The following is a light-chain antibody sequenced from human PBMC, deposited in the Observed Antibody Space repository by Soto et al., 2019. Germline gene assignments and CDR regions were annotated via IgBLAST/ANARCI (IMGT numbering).Light chain of an antibody. J-gene: IGLJ1*01. CDR2: EVT. Sequence: QSVLTQPPSVSGSPGQSITISCTGTSSDVGDYNRVSWYQHHPGKAPKLMIFEVTNRPSGISNRFSGSKSGNTASLTISGLQAEDEADYYCSSYTSSSTLVFGTGTKVTVL. V-gene: IGLV2-14*01. CDR3: SSYTSSSTLV. CDR1: SSDVGDYNR.